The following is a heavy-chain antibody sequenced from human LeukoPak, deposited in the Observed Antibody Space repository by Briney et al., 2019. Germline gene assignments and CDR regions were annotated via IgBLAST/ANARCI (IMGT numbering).Heavy chain of an antibody. CDR3: ARHVPPLHIMRWLQYPYYFDY. D-gene: IGHD5-24*01. J-gene: IGHJ4*02. V-gene: IGHV4-39*01. Sequence: SETLSLTCTVSGGSISSSSYYWGWIRQPPGKGLEWIGSIYYSGSTYYNPSLKSRVTISVDTSKNQFSLKLSSVTAADTAVYYCARHVPPLHIMRWLQYPYYFDYWGQGTLVTVSS. CDR1: GGSISSSSYY. CDR2: IYYSGST.